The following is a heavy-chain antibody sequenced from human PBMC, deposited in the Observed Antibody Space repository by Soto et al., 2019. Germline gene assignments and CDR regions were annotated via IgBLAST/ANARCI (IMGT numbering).Heavy chain of an antibody. CDR2: ISYDGSNK. D-gene: IGHD2-15*01. V-gene: IGHV3-30-3*01. CDR1: EFTFSSDA. J-gene: IGHJ6*02. Sequence: PGGSLRHSFAASEFTFSSDAMHWVRQAPGKGLERVAVISYDGSNKYYADSVKGRFTISRDNSKNTLYLQMNSLRAEDTAVYYCARDFLPDCSGGSCYERGYYYYVMDVWGQGTTVTVSS. CDR3: ARDFLPDCSGGSCYERGYYYYVMDV.